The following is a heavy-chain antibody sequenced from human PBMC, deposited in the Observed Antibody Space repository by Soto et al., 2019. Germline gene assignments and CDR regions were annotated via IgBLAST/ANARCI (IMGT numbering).Heavy chain of an antibody. CDR2: IWYDGSNK. D-gene: IGHD2-15*01. V-gene: IGHV3-33*01. CDR1: GFTFSSYG. Sequence: PGGSLRLSCAASGFTFSSYGMHWVRQAPGKGLEWVAVIWYDGSNKYYADSVKGRFTISRDNSKNTLYLQMNSLRAEDTAVYYCARDWVVVVAADYYYYYRMDVWGQGTTVTVSS. CDR3: ARDWVVVVAADYYYYYRMDV. J-gene: IGHJ6*02.